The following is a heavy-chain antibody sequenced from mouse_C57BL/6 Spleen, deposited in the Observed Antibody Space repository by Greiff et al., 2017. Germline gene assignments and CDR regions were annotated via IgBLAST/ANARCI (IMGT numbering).Heavy chain of an antibody. J-gene: IGHJ2*01. V-gene: IGHV1-55*01. D-gene: IGHD2-4*01. CDR3: ARWEIYYDYDYGD. CDR1: GYTFTSYW. Sequence: VQLQQPGAELVKPGASVKMSCKASGYTFTSYWITWVKQRPGQGLEWIGDIYPGSGSTNYNEKFKSKATLTVDTSSSTAYMQLSSLTSEDSAVYYCARWEIYYDYDYGDWGQGTTLTVYS. CDR2: IYPGSGST.